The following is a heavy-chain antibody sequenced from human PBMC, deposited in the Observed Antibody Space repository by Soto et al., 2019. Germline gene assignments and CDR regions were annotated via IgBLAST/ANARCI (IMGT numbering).Heavy chain of an antibody. CDR1: GISFSPYS. D-gene: IGHD2-8*01. CDR3: ATSNGHLDH. V-gene: IGHV3-48*01. J-gene: IGHJ4*02. Sequence: EVQVVESGGGLIQPGGSLRLSCAASGISFSPYSFNWFRQAPVKGLEWLSYITGNSGSIYDADSVKGRFTISRDNAKNSLFLQMNSLRAEDTAVYYCATSNGHLDHWGQGTMVTVSS. CDR2: ITGNSGSI.